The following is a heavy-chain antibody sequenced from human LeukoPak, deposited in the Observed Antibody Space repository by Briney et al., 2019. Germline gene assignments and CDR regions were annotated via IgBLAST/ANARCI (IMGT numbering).Heavy chain of an antibody. CDR3: ARATYGEQLLFES. CDR1: GFTLSAHW. CDR2: IQEDGNAK. Sequence: GGSLRLSCAASGFTLSAHWMSWVRQAPGKGLKWVANIQEDGNAKNYVASVEGRFTISRDNAKNSLYLQMNSLGAKDTAMYYCARATYGEQLLFESWGQGTLVTVSS. D-gene: IGHD6-6*01. V-gene: IGHV3-7*01. J-gene: IGHJ4*02.